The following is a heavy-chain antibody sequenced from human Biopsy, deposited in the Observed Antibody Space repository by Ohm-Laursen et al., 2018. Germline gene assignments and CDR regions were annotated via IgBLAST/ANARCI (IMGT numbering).Heavy chain of an antibody. CDR1: GGSISGYY. Sequence: SETLSLTCTVSGGSISGYYWTWIRQSPGKGLEWIGYIYYHNGRSSYNPSLKSRVTMSVDTSQNQFSLNLNSVTAADTAVYYCARHPTGFWFDPWGHGTLVTVSS. CDR2: IYYHNGRS. J-gene: IGHJ5*02. CDR3: ARHPTGFWFDP. V-gene: IGHV4-59*01.